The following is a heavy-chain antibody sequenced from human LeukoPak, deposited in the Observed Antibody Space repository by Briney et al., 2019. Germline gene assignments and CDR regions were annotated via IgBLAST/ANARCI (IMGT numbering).Heavy chain of an antibody. CDR2: IYHSGST. Sequence: SETLSLTCTVSGYSISSGYYWGWIRQPPGNGLEWIGSIYHSGSTYYNPSLKSRVTISVDTSKNQFSLKLSSVTAADTAVYYCARDRYSSSWYVPFDPWGQGTLVAVSS. J-gene: IGHJ5*02. CDR3: ARDRYSSSWYVPFDP. D-gene: IGHD6-13*01. CDR1: GYSISSGYY. V-gene: IGHV4-38-2*02.